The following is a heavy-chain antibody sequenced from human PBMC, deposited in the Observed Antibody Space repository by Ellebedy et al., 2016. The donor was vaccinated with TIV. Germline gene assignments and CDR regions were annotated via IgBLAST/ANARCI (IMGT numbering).Heavy chain of an antibody. CDR1: GLTFSSHA. Sequence: GESLKISCAASGLTFSSHAMSWVRQAPGKGLEWVSSITESGSNTYYADSVKGRFTISRDNSKDTLFLHMNSLRAEDTAIYFCARDPVGVGPAFDVWGQGTMVTVSS. D-gene: IGHD4-23*01. CDR2: ITESGSNT. J-gene: IGHJ3*01. V-gene: IGHV3-23*01. CDR3: ARDPVGVGPAFDV.